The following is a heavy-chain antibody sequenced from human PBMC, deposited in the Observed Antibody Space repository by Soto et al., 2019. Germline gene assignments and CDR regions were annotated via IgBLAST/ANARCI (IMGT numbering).Heavy chain of an antibody. J-gene: IGHJ4*02. CDR1: GYNFNSHS. CDR2: INPNTGNP. Sequence: QVQLVQSGSESMQPGASVKVSCKGSGYNFNSHSINWLRQAPGQGLEWMGWINPNTGNPTYEEGFTGRFVFSVDTSVSTVSLHIFSLKADDSDVYCYGRDRASGGFDYWGQGTLVTVSS. D-gene: IGHD1-26*01. CDR3: GRDRASGGFDY. V-gene: IGHV7-4-1*01.